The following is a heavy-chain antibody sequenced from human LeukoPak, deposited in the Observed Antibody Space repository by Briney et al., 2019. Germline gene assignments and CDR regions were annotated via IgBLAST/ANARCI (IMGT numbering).Heavy chain of an antibody. D-gene: IGHD3-22*01. CDR3: ARARWDYYDSSGYYPY. J-gene: IGHJ4*02. V-gene: IGHV1-2*02. CDR2: INPNSGGT. Sequence: ASVKVSFKASGYTFTGYYMHWVRQAPGQGLEWMGWINPNSGGTNYAQKFQGRVTMTRDTSISTAYMELSRLRSDDTAVYYCARARWDYYDSSGYYPYWGQGTLVTVSS. CDR1: GYTFTGYY.